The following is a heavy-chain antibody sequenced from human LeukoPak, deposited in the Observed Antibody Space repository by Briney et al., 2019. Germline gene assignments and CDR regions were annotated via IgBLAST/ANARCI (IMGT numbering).Heavy chain of an antibody. CDR2: IYTSGST. V-gene: IGHV4-4*07. CDR1: GGSISSYY. Sequence: PSETLSLTCTVSGGSISSYYWSWIRQPAGKGLEWIGRIYTSGSTNYNPSPKSRVTMSVDTSKNQSSLKLSSATAADTAVYYCARETGYYGSGSGIDYWGQGTLVTVSS. D-gene: IGHD3-10*01. CDR3: ARETGYYGSGSGIDY. J-gene: IGHJ4*02.